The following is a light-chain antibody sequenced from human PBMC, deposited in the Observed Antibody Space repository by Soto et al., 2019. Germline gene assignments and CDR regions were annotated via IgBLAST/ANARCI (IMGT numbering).Light chain of an antibody. Sequence: EIVLTQSPGTLSLSPGERATLSCRASQSVASRNLAWYQQKSGQAPRLLIYGASSRAIHTPDRFSGSGSGTDFTLTISRLEPEDFAVYFCQVYGSSSKTFGQGTKVDIK. CDR1: QSVASRN. J-gene: IGKJ1*01. V-gene: IGKV3-20*01. CDR3: QVYGSSSKT. CDR2: GAS.